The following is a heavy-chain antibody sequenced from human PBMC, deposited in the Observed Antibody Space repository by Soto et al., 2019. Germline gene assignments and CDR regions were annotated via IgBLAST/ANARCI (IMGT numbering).Heavy chain of an antibody. J-gene: IGHJ4*02. V-gene: IGHV1-18*01. Sequence: QVQLVQSGAEVRQPGASVKVSCKASGYTFSTYGISWVRQAPGQGLEWMGWISGYNGDTNYAQKVQGRLPMTTDPSTRTAYMELRSLRSDDTAVYYCARDRQLAAAGTFFDYWGQGTLVTVSS. D-gene: IGHD6-13*01. CDR2: ISGYNGDT. CDR1: GYTFSTYG. CDR3: ARDRQLAAAGTFFDY.